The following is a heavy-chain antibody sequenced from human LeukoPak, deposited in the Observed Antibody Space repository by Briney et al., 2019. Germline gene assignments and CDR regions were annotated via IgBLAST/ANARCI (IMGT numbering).Heavy chain of an antibody. J-gene: IGHJ6*02. Sequence: GGSLRLSCAASGFTFSDSWMSWVRQAPGKGLEWVANMNQDGSAKDYVDSVKGRFTISRDNARNSLYLQMSSLRAEDTAVYYCATYTHWVAGDVWGQGTTVAVSS. D-gene: IGHD3-16*01. V-gene: IGHV3-7*01. CDR2: MNQDGSAK. CDR1: GFTFSDSW. CDR3: ATYTHWVAGDV.